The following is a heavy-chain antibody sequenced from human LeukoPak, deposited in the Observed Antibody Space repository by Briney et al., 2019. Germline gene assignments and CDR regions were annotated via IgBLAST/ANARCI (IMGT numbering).Heavy chain of an antibody. J-gene: IGHJ2*01. D-gene: IGHD4-17*01. V-gene: IGHV3-21*01. CDR1: GFTFRNYS. CDR3: ARYYADYDHWYFDL. Sequence: GGSLRLSCAASGFTFRNYSMNWVRQAPGKGLEWVSSIGSNSGFIYYTDSIKGRFSISRDNAKNSLYLQMNSLRAADTAVYYCARYYADYDHWYFDLWGRGTLVTVSS. CDR2: IGSNSGFI.